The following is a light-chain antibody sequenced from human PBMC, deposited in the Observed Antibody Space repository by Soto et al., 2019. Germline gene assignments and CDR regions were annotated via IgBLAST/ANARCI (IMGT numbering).Light chain of an antibody. CDR3: QQYNNGTRT. J-gene: IGKJ1*01. CDR1: QSVSSN. CDR2: GAS. Sequence: EIVMTQSPATLSVSPGERATLSCRASQSVSSNLAWYQQKPGQAPRLLICGASTRATGIPARFSGSGSGTEFTLTISSLQSVDFAVYYCQQYNNGTRTFGQGTKVDIK. V-gene: IGKV3-15*01.